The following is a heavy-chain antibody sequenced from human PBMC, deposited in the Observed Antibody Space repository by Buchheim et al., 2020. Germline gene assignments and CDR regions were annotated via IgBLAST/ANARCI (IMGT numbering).Heavy chain of an antibody. CDR2: ISYDGSHK. J-gene: IGHJ4*02. V-gene: IGHV3-30*18. CDR1: GFTFSRYH. Sequence: QVQLVESGGGVVQPGRSLRLSCAASGFTFSRYHMHWVCQAPGKGLEWLAVISYDGSHKYYADSVKGRFTISRDNSKNTLYLQMNSRRAEDTAVYYCAKDRSYCSGGSCPNYFDYWGQGTL. D-gene: IGHD2-15*01. CDR3: AKDRSYCSGGSCPNYFDY.